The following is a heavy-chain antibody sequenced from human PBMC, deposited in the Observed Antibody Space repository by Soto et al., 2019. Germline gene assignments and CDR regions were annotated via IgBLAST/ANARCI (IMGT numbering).Heavy chain of an antibody. J-gene: IGHJ4*02. CDR1: GYTFTSYA. D-gene: IGHD1-26*01. CDR2: ISAYNGNT. Sequence: QVQLVQSGAEVKKPGASVKVSCKTSGYTFTSYALTWVRQAPGQGLEWMGWISAYNGNTNYAQKLQGRVTMTTDTSPTTAYMELMSLRSDDTAVYYCARDRGATASRELDYWGQGTLVTVSS. CDR3: ARDRGATASRELDY. V-gene: IGHV1-18*01.